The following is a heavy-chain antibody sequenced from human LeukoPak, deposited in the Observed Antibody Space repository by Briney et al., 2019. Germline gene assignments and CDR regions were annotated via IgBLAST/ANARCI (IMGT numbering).Heavy chain of an antibody. CDR3: ARVKDSSSWYIPWILDY. Sequence: GASVKVSCKASGYTFTGYYMHWVRQAPGQGLEWMGWINPNSGGTNYAQKFQGRVTMTRDTSISTAYMELSRLRSDDTAVYYCARVKDSSSWYIPWILDYWGQGTLVTVSS. V-gene: IGHV1-2*02. CDR2: INPNSGGT. CDR1: GYTFTGYY. J-gene: IGHJ4*02. D-gene: IGHD6-13*01.